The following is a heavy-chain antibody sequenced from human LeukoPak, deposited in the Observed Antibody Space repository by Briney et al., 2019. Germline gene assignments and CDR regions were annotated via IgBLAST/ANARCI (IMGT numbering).Heavy chain of an antibody. CDR3: ARMVRGVSSWFDP. CDR2: ISAYNGNT. D-gene: IGHD3-10*01. J-gene: IGHJ5*02. V-gene: IGHV1-18*01. CDR1: GYTFTSYG. Sequence: GASAKVSCKASGYTFTSYGITWVRQAPGQGLEWMGWISAYNGNTNYAQKLQGRVTMTTDTSTSTAYMELRSLRSDDTAVYYCARMVRGVSSWFDPWGQGTLVTVSS.